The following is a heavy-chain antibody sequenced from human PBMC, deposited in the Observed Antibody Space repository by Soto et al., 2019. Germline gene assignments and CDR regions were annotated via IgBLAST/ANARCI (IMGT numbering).Heavy chain of an antibody. J-gene: IGHJ4*02. D-gene: IGHD3-22*01. CDR3: MRGSGWKGLDY. V-gene: IGHV4-39*01. CDR1: GDSISTNSYS. CDR2: FYYSGST. Sequence: PSETLSLTCTVSGDSISTNSYSWGWIRQPPGQGLERIGLFYYSGSTYYNPSLTSRVTISVDTSKNQFSLKLSSVTAADTAVYYCMRGSGWKGLDYWGQGTLVSVSS.